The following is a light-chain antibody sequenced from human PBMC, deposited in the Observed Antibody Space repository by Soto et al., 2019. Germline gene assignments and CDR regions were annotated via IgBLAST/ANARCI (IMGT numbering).Light chain of an antibody. Sequence: QSVLTQPPSVSGAPRQRATISCSATSSKIPHNGVNWYQHLPGKAPRLLIYNDDLLSSGVSDRFSASKSGSSASLAISGLQSDDEGDYYCAAWDDTLNGLVFGPGTKLTVL. J-gene: IGLJ1*01. CDR2: NDD. CDR1: SSKIPHNG. CDR3: AAWDDTLNGLV. V-gene: IGLV1-36*01.